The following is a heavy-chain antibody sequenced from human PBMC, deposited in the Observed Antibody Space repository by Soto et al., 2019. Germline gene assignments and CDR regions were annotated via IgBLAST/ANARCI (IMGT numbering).Heavy chain of an antibody. V-gene: IGHV1-18*01. CDR2: VSAYNGNT. D-gene: IGHD2-8*02. CDR3: ARDGGVQARFGP. J-gene: IGHJ5*02. Sequence: QVQLVQSGAEVKKPGASVKVSCKASGYTFTSYGISWVRQAPGQGLEWMGWVSAYNGNTNYAQKLKGRGTMTTDTSTRTAYRELRSLRSDDTAVYYCARDGGVQARFGPWGQGTLVTVSS. CDR1: GYTFTSYG.